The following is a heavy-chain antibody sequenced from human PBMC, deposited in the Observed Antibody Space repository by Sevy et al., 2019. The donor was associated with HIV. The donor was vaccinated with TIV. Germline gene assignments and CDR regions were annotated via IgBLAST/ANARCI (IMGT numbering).Heavy chain of an antibody. Sequence: GSLRLSCAASGFTFRTYSMNWVRQAPGKGLEWLSSIIDDSRYKYYSDSVKGRFTIPRANAQNLLYLQMNNLRVEDTAIYYCARDFTIFGVVSGIDYWGQGNLVTVSS. D-gene: IGHD3-3*01. CDR3: ARDFTIFGVVSGIDY. CDR1: GFTFRTYS. V-gene: IGHV3-21*04. CDR2: IIDDSRYK. J-gene: IGHJ4*02.